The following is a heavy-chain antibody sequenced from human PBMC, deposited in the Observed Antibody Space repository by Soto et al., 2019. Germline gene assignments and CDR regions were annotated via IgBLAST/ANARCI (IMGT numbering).Heavy chain of an antibody. D-gene: IGHD1-20*01. Sequence: PGESLKISCKGSGYSFTTYWIGWVRQMPGKGLEWMGIIYPGDSDTRYSPSFQGQVTISADKSISTVYLQWSSLKASDTAIYYCARSTYNWLVSVDGYFDYWGQGTLVTVSS. CDR3: ARSTYNWLVSVDGYFDY. CDR1: GYSFTTYW. CDR2: IYPGDSDT. J-gene: IGHJ4*02. V-gene: IGHV5-51*01.